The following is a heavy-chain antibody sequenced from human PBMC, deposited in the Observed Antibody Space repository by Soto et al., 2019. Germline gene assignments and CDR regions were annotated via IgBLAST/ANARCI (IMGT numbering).Heavy chain of an antibody. D-gene: IGHD1-7*01. V-gene: IGHV4-34*01. CDR3: ARTKLELHAFDI. Sequence: SETLSLTCAVYGGSFSGYYWSWIRQPPGKGLEWIGEINHSGSTNYNPSLKSRVTISVDTSKNQFSLKLSSVTAADTAVYYCARTKLELHAFDIWGQGTMVTVSS. CDR2: INHSGST. J-gene: IGHJ3*02. CDR1: GGSFSGYY.